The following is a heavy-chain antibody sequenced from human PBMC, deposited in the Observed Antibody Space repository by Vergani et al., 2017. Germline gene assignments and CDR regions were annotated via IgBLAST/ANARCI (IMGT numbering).Heavy chain of an antibody. CDR3: AKHFRGWGIDY. J-gene: IGHJ4*02. Sequence: VQLVESGGGVVQRGGSLRLSCATSGFTLSNYDMQWIRQGPGKGLEFVAFIKFDGSKQYYSDSVKGRFTLSRDFSKNTLYLQMNSLRTDDTATYYCAKHFRGWGIDYWGQGTQVIVSS. CDR2: IKFDGSKQ. V-gene: IGHV3-30*02. CDR1: GFTLSNYD. D-gene: IGHD3-16*01.